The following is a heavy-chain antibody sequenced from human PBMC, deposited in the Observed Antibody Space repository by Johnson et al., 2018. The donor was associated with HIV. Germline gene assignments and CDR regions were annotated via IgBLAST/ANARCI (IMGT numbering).Heavy chain of an antibody. CDR1: GFTFSTYG. CDR3: ARAYVVDTAMVTIAEAGSAFDI. Sequence: QVQLVESGGGVVQPGRSLRLSCAASGFTFSTYGMHWVRQAPGKGLEWVAVISYDGSNKYYADSVKGRFTISRDNSKNTLYLQMNSLRAEDTAVYYCARAYVVDTAMVTIAEAGSAFDIWGQGTMVTVSS. J-gene: IGHJ3*02. CDR2: ISYDGSNK. D-gene: IGHD5-18*01. V-gene: IGHV3-30*19.